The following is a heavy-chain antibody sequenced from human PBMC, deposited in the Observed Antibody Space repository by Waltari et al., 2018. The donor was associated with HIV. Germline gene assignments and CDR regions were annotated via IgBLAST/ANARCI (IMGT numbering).Heavy chain of an antibody. D-gene: IGHD6-19*01. CDR3: ARGGVVRIAVAGVNWFDP. Sequence: QLQLQESGPGLVKPSETLSLTCTVPGGSITSSSYYWGWIRQPPGKGLEWIGSIYYSGSTYYNPSLKSRVTISVDTSKNQFSLKLSSVTAADTAVYYCARGGVVRIAVAGVNWFDPWGQGTLVTVSS. V-gene: IGHV4-39*01. CDR2: IYYSGST. CDR1: GGSITSSSYY. J-gene: IGHJ5*02.